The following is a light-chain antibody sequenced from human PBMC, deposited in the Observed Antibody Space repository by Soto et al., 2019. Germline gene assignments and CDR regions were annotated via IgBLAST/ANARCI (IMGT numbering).Light chain of an antibody. V-gene: IGKV3-11*01. CDR1: QRVSSY. J-gene: IGKJ4*01. CDR2: DAS. CDR3: QQRSNWPLT. Sequence: EILLTHSPATLSLSPGERATLSCRASQRVSSYLAWYQQKPGQAPRLLIYDASNRATGIPARFSGSGSGTDFTLTISSLEPEDFAVYYCQQRSNWPLTFGGGTKVEIK.